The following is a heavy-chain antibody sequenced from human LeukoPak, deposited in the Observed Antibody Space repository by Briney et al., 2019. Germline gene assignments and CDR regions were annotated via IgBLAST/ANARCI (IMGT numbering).Heavy chain of an antibody. CDR2: INPNSGGT. CDR3: ARYQLTPYYYMDV. D-gene: IGHD2-2*01. Sequence: ASVKVSCKASGYTFTGYYMHWVRRAPGQGLEWMGWINPNSGGTNYAQKFQGRDTMTRDTSISTAYMELSRLRSDDTAVYYCARYQLTPYYYMDVWGKGTTVTVSS. J-gene: IGHJ6*03. V-gene: IGHV1-2*02. CDR1: GYTFTGYY.